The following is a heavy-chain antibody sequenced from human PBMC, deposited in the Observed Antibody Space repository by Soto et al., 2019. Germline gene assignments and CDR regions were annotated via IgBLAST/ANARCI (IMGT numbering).Heavy chain of an antibody. CDR3: ARHSTSAPKDY. CDR2: IYPGDSDT. V-gene: IGHV5-51*01. Sequence: PXECLKISFKGYGYSFTTYWIAWVRQMPGKGLEWVGIIYPGDSDTRYSPSFEGHVTISVDKSISTAFLQWNSLKASDNAIYYCARHSTSAPKDYWGQGTLVTVSS. CDR1: GYSFTTYW. D-gene: IGHD3-10*01. J-gene: IGHJ4*01.